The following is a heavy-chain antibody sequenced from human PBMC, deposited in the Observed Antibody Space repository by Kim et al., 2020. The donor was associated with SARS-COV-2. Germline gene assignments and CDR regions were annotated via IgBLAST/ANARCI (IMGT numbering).Heavy chain of an antibody. Sequence: ASVKVSCKASGYTFTSYGISWVRQAPGQGLEWMGWISAYNGNTNYAQKLQGRVTMTTNTSTSTAYMELRSLRSDDTAVYYCARGQENGDYSFGHWYFGLWGRGTLVTVSS. V-gene: IGHV1-18*04. CDR1: GYTFTSYG. CDR2: ISAYNGNT. J-gene: IGHJ2*01. CDR3: ARGQENGDYSFGHWYFGL. D-gene: IGHD4-17*01.